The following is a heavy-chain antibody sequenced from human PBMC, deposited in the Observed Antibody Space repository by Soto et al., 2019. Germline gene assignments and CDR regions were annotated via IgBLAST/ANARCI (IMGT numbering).Heavy chain of an antibody. D-gene: IGHD3-16*01. V-gene: IGHV1-8*01. CDR3: ARGRFRRTWFDP. CDR1: GYTFTNYD. Sequence: QVQLVQSGAEVKKPGASVKVSCKAFGYTFTNYDIHWVRQATGQGLEWMGWMNPDSGNTGQSKQFQGRVTMTRDTSISTAYMEMSSLRSEDTAVYYCARGRFRRTWFDPWGQGTLVTVSS. J-gene: IGHJ5*02. CDR2: MNPDSGNT.